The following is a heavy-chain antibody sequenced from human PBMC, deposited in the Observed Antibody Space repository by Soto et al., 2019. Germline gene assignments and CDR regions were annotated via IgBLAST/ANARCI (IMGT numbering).Heavy chain of an antibody. D-gene: IGHD1-26*01. CDR1: GYTFTSYA. Sequence: QVQLVQSGAEVKKPGASVKVSCKASGYTFTSYAMHWVRQAPGQRLEWMGWINAGNGNTKYSQKFQARVTITRDTSASTAYMELSSLRSEDTAVDYCARGPGSYPTPPFDYWGQGTLVTVSS. V-gene: IGHV1-3*01. CDR3: ARGPGSYPTPPFDY. J-gene: IGHJ4*02. CDR2: INAGNGNT.